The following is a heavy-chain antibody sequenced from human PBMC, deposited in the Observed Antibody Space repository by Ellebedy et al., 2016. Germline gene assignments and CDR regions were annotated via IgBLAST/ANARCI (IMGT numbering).Heavy chain of an antibody. Sequence: ASVKVSXXASGYTFTSYYMHWVRQAPGQGLEWMGIINPSGGSTSYAQKFQGRVTMTRDTSTSTVYMELSSLRSEDTAVYYCARGGVAADAFDIWGQGTMVTVSS. CDR2: INPSGGST. D-gene: IGHD6-19*01. V-gene: IGHV1-46*01. CDR1: GYTFTSYY. J-gene: IGHJ3*02. CDR3: ARGGVAADAFDI.